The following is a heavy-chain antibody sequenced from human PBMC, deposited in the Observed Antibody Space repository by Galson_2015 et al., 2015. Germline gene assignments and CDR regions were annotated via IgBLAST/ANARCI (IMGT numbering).Heavy chain of an antibody. CDR1: GFTFSSHA. Sequence: SLRLSCAASGFTFSSHAMSWVRQAPGKGLEWVSAISRSGDATYYADSVKGRFTISRDDSKNTLYLQMNSLRAEDTAVYYCAKEAQIDYWGQGTLVTVSP. CDR2: ISRSGDAT. CDR3: AKEAQIDY. J-gene: IGHJ4*02. V-gene: IGHV3-23*01.